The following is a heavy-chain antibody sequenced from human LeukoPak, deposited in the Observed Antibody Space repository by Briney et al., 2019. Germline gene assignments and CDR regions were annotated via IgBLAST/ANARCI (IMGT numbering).Heavy chain of an antibody. CDR3: AREGSGWYGNFDY. V-gene: IGHV1-2*02. Sequence: ASVKVSCKASAYTFTGYYMHWVRQAPGQGLEWMGWINPDSGGTNYAQKFQGRVTMTRDTSISTAYMEVSRLRSDGTAVYYCAREGSGWYGNFDYWGQGTLVTVSS. D-gene: IGHD6-19*01. J-gene: IGHJ4*02. CDR1: AYTFTGYY. CDR2: INPDSGGT.